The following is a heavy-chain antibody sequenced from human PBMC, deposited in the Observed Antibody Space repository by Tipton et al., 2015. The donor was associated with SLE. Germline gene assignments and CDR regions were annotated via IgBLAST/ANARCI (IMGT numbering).Heavy chain of an antibody. CDR2: ISSSGSTI. D-gene: IGHD1-26*01. CDR3: ARGTGELDFDY. J-gene: IGHJ4*02. Sequence: SLRLSCAASGFTFSSYEMNWVRQAPGKGLEWVSYISSSGSTIYYADPVKGRFTISRDNAKNSLYLQMNSLRAEDTAVYYCARGTGELDFDYWGQGTLVTVSS. V-gene: IGHV3-48*03. CDR1: GFTFSSYE.